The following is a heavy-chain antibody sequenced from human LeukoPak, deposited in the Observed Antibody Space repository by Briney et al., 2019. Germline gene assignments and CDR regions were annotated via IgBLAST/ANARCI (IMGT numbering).Heavy chain of an antibody. CDR2: ISAYNGNT. J-gene: IGHJ6*02. CDR1: GYTFTSYG. Sequence: ASVKVSCKASGYTFTSYGISWVRQAPGQGLEWMGWISAYNGNTNYARKLQGRVTMTTDTSTSTAYMELRSLRSDDTAVYYCARMQLARHYYYGMDVWGQGTTVTVSS. V-gene: IGHV1-18*01. CDR3: ARMQLARHYYYGMDV. D-gene: IGHD6-6*01.